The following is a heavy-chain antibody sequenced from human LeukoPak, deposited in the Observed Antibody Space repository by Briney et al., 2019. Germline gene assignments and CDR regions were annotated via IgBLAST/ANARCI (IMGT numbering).Heavy chain of an antibody. CDR3: ASSDYSTNFDY. V-gene: IGHV4-59*08. CDR2: ISYSGST. D-gene: IGHD4-11*01. CDR1: GGSISAYY. Sequence: PSETLSLTCTVSGGSISAYYWSWIRQPPGQGLEWIGYISYSGSTKYNPSLKSRVTISVDTSKNQFSLKLSSVTAADTAVYYCASSDYSTNFDYWGQGTLVTVSS. J-gene: IGHJ4*02.